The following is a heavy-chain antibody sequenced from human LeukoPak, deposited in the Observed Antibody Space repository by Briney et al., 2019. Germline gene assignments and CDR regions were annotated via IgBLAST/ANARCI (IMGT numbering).Heavy chain of an antibody. J-gene: IGHJ3*02. Sequence: PGGSLRLSCAASGFTVSSNYMSWVRQAPGKGLEWVSVIYSGGSTYYADSVKGRFTISRDNAKNSLYLQMNSLRAEDTAVHYCARDRSSGWANAFDIWGQGTMVTVSS. CDR3: ARDRSSGWANAFDI. V-gene: IGHV3-53*01. CDR2: IYSGGST. CDR1: GFTVSSNY. D-gene: IGHD6-19*01.